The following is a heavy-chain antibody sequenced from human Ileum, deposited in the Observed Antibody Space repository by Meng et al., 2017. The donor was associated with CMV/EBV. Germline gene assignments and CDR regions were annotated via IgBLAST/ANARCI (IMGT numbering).Heavy chain of an antibody. CDR1: GGCISSGGYY. Sequence: SGGCISSGGYYWSWIRHHPGKGLEWIGYISYSGGTYYNPSLKSRVTMSIDTSKNQFSLNLNSVTAADTAVYYCARDFGNYGGNWFDPWGQGTLVTVSS. J-gene: IGHJ5*02. CDR3: ARDFGNYGGNWFDP. D-gene: IGHD4-11*01. CDR2: ISYSGGT. V-gene: IGHV4-31*02.